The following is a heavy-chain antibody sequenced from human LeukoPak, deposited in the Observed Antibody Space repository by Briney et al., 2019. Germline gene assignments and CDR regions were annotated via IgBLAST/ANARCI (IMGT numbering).Heavy chain of an antibody. V-gene: IGHV3-30*02. J-gene: IGHJ5*02. CDR3: AKDTGDYYDTSGNYYAVWFDP. CDR1: GFSFSSFG. D-gene: IGHD3-22*01. Sequence: GGSLRLSCEASGFSFSSFGLHWVRQAPGKGLEWVAFIRYDGNNKYFADSVKGRFSISRDNSKNTVYLQMNSLRPEDTAVYHCAKDTGDYYDTSGNYYAVWFDPWGQGTLVTVSS. CDR2: IRYDGNNK.